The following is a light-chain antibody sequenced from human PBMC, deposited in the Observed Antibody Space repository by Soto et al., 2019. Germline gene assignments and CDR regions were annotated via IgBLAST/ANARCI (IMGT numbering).Light chain of an antibody. CDR1: QTIGSNY. CDR2: GAS. Sequence: EIVLTQSPGTLSLSPGERATLSCRASQTIGSNYLAWHQQKPGQAPRLLSNGASSRATGIPDRFSGSGSGTDFTLTISRLEPEDFAVYYCQQFGSSPYTFGQGTKVDIK. J-gene: IGKJ2*01. CDR3: QQFGSSPYT. V-gene: IGKV3-20*01.